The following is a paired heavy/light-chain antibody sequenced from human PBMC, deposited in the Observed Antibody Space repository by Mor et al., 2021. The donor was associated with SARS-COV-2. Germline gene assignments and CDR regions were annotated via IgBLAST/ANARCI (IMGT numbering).Light chain of an antibody. J-gene: IGLJ3*02. CDR2: GNN. CDR1: SSNIGAGYD. V-gene: IGLV1-40*01. CDR3: QSYDSSLSSSGV. Sequence: QSVLTQPPSVSGAPGQRVTISCTGSSSNIGAGYDVHWYQQLPGTAPKLLIYGNNNRPSGVPDRFSGSKSDTSASLAITGLQAEDEADYYCQSYDSSLSSSGVFGGGTKLTVL.
Heavy chain of an antibody. CDR2: VYHSGST. D-gene: IGHD3-10*01. CDR3: ARVSPKSRDWSAFGSGSYYP. CDR1: GGSISSSNW. J-gene: IGHJ5*02. Sequence: QVQLQESGPGLVKPSGTLSLTCAVSGGSISSSNWWSWVRQPPGKGLEWIGEVYHSGSTNYNPSLKSRVTISVDKSKNQFSLKLSSVTAADSAVYYCARVSPKSRDWSAFGSGSYYPWGQGTLVTVSS. V-gene: IGHV4-4*02.